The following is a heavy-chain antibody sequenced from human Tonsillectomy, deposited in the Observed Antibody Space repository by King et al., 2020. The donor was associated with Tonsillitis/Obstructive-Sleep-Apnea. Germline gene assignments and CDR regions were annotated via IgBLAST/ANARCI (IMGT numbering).Heavy chain of an antibody. J-gene: IGHJ6*03. V-gene: IGHV3-23*04. CDR3: AKVLVPAAIKGLWYMDV. CDR2: ISGSGGST. CDR1: GFTFSSYA. Sequence: EVQLVESGGGLVQPGGSLRLSCAASGFTFSSYAMSWVRQAPGKGLEWVSAISGSGGSTYYADSVKGRFTISRDNSKNTLYLQMNSLRAEDTAVYYCAKVLVPAAIKGLWYMDVWGKGTTVTVSS. D-gene: IGHD2-2*02.